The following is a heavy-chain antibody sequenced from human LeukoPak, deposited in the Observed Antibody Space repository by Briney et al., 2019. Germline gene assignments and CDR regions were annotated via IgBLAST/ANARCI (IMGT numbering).Heavy chain of an antibody. CDR3: ARRAYCSSTSCYYHYYYGMDV. Sequence: SETLSLTCTVSGGSISSSSYYWGWIRQPPGKGLEWIGSIYYSGSTYYNPSLKSRVTISVDTSKNQFSLKLSSVTAADAAVYYCARRAYCSSTSCYYHYYYGMDVWGQGTTVTVSS. D-gene: IGHD2-2*01. J-gene: IGHJ6*02. CDR2: IYYSGST. V-gene: IGHV4-39*01. CDR1: GGSISSSSYY.